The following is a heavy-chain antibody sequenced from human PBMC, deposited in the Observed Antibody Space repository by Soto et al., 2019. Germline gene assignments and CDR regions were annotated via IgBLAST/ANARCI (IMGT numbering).Heavy chain of an antibody. J-gene: IGHJ4*02. Sequence: EVQLVESGGGLVQPGGSLKLSCAASGFTFSGSSVHWVRQASGKGLEWVGRIRNKVLSYATAYAASVRGRFTISRDDSKNTTFLQMKSLNTEDTAVYYCISHPPEDMKRTWGQGTLVTVSS. CDR1: GFTFSGSS. CDR2: IRNKVLSYAT. CDR3: ISHPPEDMKRT. D-gene: IGHD2-15*01. V-gene: IGHV3-73*02.